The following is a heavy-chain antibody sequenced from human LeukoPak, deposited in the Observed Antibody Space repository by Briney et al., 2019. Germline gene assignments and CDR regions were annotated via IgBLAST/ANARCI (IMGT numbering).Heavy chain of an antibody. Sequence: GESLKISCKGSGYSFTSYWIAWVRQMPGKGLQWMGIIYPADSDTTYSPSFQGPVTISADKSINTAYLQWSSLKASDNAVYYCARQYSSSSRVDYWGQGTLVTVSS. CDR2: IYPADSDT. CDR3: ARQYSSSSRVDY. J-gene: IGHJ4*02. V-gene: IGHV5-51*01. D-gene: IGHD6-6*01. CDR1: GYSFTSYW.